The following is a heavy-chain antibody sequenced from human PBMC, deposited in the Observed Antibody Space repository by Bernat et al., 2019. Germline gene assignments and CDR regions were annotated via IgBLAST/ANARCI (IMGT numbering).Heavy chain of an antibody. J-gene: IGHJ3*02. D-gene: IGHD2/OR15-2a*01. CDR1: GFTFDDFA. V-gene: IGHV3-64D*06. Sequence: EVQLVESGGGLVQPGGSLRLSCSASGFTFDDFAFHWVRQAPGTGLQYVSGISSSGDNSSYADSVKGRFTISWDNSRNTLYLEMSSLRTEDTAVYFCVKDEYNLGHDAFDIWGQGTMVTVSS. CDR3: VKDEYNLGHDAFDI. CDR2: ISSSGDNS.